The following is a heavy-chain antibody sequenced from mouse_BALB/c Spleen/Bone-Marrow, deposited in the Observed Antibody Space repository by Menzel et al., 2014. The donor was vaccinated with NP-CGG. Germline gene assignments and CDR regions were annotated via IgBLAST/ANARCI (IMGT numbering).Heavy chain of an antibody. J-gene: IGHJ4*01. D-gene: IGHD2-10*02. Sequence: VKLMESGPGLVSPSQRLSIPCTVSGFSLTSYGVSWVRQPPGKGLEWLGVIWGDGSTNYHSALISRLSISKDNSKSQVFLKLNSLQTDDAATYQCAKGEYGKRYYVMDYWGQGTPVTVSS. CDR3: AKGEYGKRYYVMDY. CDR2: IWGDGST. CDR1: GFSLTSYG. V-gene: IGHV2-3*01.